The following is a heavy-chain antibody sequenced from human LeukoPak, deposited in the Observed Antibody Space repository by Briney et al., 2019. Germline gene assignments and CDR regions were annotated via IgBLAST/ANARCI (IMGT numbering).Heavy chain of an antibody. Sequence: GGSLRLSCAASGFTFDDYAMHWVRQAPGEGLEWVSGISWNSGSIGYAHSVKGRFTISRDNAKNSLYLQMNSLRAEDMALYYCARSYLAAAGPFDYWGQGTLVTVSS. CDR3: ARSYLAAAGPFDY. CDR2: ISWNSGSI. J-gene: IGHJ4*02. V-gene: IGHV3-9*03. CDR1: GFTFDDYA. D-gene: IGHD6-13*01.